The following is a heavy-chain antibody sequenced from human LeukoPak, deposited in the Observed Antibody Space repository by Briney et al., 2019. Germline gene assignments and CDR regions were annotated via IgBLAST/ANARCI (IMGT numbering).Heavy chain of an antibody. Sequence: SETLSLTCTVSGGSISSYYWSWIRQPPGKGLQWIGTKWIGNSFYGGNTYYNPSLKSRVTISVDTSKNQFSLKLSSVTAADTAVYYCARVRALKYSSGCFDYWGQGTLVTVSS. CDR2: SFYGGNT. CDR1: GGSISSYY. D-gene: IGHD6-19*01. J-gene: IGHJ4*02. CDR3: ARVRALKYSSGCFDY. V-gene: IGHV4-59*12.